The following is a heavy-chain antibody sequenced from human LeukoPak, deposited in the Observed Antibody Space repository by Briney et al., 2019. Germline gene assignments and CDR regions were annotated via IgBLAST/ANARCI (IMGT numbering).Heavy chain of an antibody. Sequence: SETLSLTCTVSGGSISSYYWSWIRQPPGKGLEWIGYIYYSGSTSYNPSLKSRVTMSVDTSKKHISLKVRSVTAADTAVYYCARTTEDCSSTSCYQYWFDPWGQGTLVTVSS. CDR1: GGSISSYY. V-gene: IGHV4-59*01. D-gene: IGHD2-2*01. CDR3: ARTTEDCSSTSCYQYWFDP. CDR2: IYYSGST. J-gene: IGHJ5*02.